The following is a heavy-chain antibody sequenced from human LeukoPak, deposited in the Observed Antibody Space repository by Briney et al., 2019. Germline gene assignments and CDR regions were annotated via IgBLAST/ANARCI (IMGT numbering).Heavy chain of an antibody. V-gene: IGHV3-NL1*01. CDR1: GFAFSRHG. Sequence: PGGSLRLSCAASGFAFSRHGIHWVRQAPGKGLEWLSVISGSGGSTDYADSVKGRFTISRDNSKNTLYLQMNSLRAEDTAVYYCAKGRYYDSSGYYPQDYWGQGTLVTVSS. CDR2: ISGSGGST. J-gene: IGHJ4*02. D-gene: IGHD3-22*01. CDR3: AKGRYYDSSGYYPQDY.